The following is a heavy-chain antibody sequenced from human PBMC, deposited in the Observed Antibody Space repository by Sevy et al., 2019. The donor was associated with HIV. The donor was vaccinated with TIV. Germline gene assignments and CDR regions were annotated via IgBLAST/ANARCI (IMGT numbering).Heavy chain of an antibody. Sequence: SETLSLTCTVSGGSISSGGYYWGWIRQPPGKGLEWIGTMYYDGSGYYNPSLQSRVSMSVDTSKNQFSLNLSSVTAADTTVYFCARGEDSAMIDYWGQGTLVTVSS. CDR2: MYYDGSG. CDR1: GGSISSGGYY. D-gene: IGHD5-18*01. V-gene: IGHV4-39*01. CDR3: ARGEDSAMIDY. J-gene: IGHJ4*02.